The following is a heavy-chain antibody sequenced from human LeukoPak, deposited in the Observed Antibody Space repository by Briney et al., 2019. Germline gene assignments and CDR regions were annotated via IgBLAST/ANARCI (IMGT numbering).Heavy chain of an antibody. V-gene: IGHV3-23*01. J-gene: IGHJ5*02. CDR2: ISGSGGRT. D-gene: IGHD6-19*01. Sequence: PGGTLRLSCAASGVTFSSYGMSWVRQAPGKGLEWGSFISGSGGRTYYADSVKGRFTISRDNSKNTLYLQMNSLRAEDTAIYYCAKDYLPYSSDNWFDPWGQGTLVTVSS. CDR1: GVTFSSYG. CDR3: AKDYLPYSSDNWFDP.